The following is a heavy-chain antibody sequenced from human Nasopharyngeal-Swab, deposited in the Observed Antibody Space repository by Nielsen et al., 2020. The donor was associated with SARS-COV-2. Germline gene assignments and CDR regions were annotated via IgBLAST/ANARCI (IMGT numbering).Heavy chain of an antibody. CDR1: GYTFTSYA. V-gene: IGHV1-3*01. J-gene: IGHJ6*03. CDR2: INAGNGNT. D-gene: IGHD5-18*01. CDR3: ARDYYSYGQYYYYYMDV. Sequence: ASVKVSCKASGYTFTSYAMHWVRQAPGQRLEWMGWINAGNGNTKYSQKFQGRVTITRDTSASTAYMELSSLRSEDTAVYYCARDYYSYGQYYYYYMDVWGKGPRSPSP.